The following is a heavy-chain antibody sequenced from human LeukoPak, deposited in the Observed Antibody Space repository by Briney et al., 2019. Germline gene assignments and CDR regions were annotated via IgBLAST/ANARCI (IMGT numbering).Heavy chain of an antibody. J-gene: IGHJ6*04. V-gene: IGHV5-51*01. D-gene: IGHD6-19*01. CDR1: GYSFTSYW. CDR3: ARHSSVSGWIDSMDV. CDR2: IYPGDSDI. Sequence: GESLKISCKGSGYSFTSYWIGWVRQMPGKGLEWMGIIYPGDSDIRYSPSFQGQVTISADKSISTAYLQWSSLRASDTAMYYCARHSSVSGWIDSMDVWGKGTTVTVSS.